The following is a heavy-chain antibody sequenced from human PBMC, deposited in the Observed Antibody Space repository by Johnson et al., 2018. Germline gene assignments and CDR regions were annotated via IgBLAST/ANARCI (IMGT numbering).Heavy chain of an antibody. CDR1: GFTFSGFG. CDR3: ARKYSNDSSVDNYGAFDI. Sequence: QLVESGGGVVQPXRSLXLSXAASGFTFSGFGMHWVRQAPGQGLEWLALISYDGSNKYYADSVKGRFTISRDSPKNTLYLQMSRLIAEVRAVYYCARKYSNDSSVDNYGAFDIWGQGTMVTVSS. D-gene: IGHD3-22*01. J-gene: IGHJ3*02. V-gene: IGHV3-30*03. CDR2: ISYDGSNK.